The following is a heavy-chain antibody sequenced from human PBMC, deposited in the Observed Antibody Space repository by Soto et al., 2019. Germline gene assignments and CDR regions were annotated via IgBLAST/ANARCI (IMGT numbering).Heavy chain of an antibody. J-gene: IGHJ5*02. CDR1: GGSISSSYYS. CDR2: VYYSGST. CDR3: ASAYTSGWYGDSHH. V-gene: IGHV4-39*01. Sequence: SETLSLTCTLSGGSISSSYYSWGWIRQPPGKGLEWIGSVYYSGSTYYKPSLKSRVTISVDTSKNQFSLKLTSVTAADTAVYYCASAYTSGWYGDSHHWGQGTLVTVSS. D-gene: IGHD6-19*01.